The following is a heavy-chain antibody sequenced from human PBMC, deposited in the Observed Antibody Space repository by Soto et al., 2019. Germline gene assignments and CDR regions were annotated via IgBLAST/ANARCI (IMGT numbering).Heavy chain of an antibody. J-gene: IGHJ6*03. Sequence: ASVKVSCKASGYTFTSYAMHWVRQAPGQRLEWMGWINAGNGNTKYSQKFQGRVTITRDTSASTAYMELSSLRSEDTAVYYCATFYDFGVVTRSGYYMGVWGKGTTVTVSS. CDR3: ATFYDFGVVTRSGYYMGV. D-gene: IGHD3-3*01. CDR2: INAGNGNT. V-gene: IGHV1-3*01. CDR1: GYTFTSYA.